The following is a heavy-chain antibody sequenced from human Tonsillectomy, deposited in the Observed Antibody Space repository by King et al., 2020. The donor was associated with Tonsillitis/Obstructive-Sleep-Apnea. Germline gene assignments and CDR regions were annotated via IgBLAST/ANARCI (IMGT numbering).Heavy chain of an antibody. CDR1: GFNFNTYS. Sequence: VQLVESGGGLVQPGGSLRLSCAASGFNFNTYSMTWVRQAPGKGLEWVSYISSGSNNMSYPDSLKGRFTISRDNAKNSLYLQMNSLRADDTAVYFCARAPWCSSPSCYGAYCYFDLWGRGTLVAVSS. CDR2: ISSGSNNM. V-gene: IGHV3-48*04. J-gene: IGHJ2*01. CDR3: ARAPWCSSPSCYGAYCYFDL. D-gene: IGHD2-2*01.